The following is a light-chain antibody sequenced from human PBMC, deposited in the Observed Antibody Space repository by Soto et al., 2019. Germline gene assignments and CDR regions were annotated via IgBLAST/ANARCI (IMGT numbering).Light chain of an antibody. Sequence: AIQMTQSPSSLSASVGDRVTITCRASPVIRNDLGWYQQKPGKAPKVLIYAASSLQSGVPSRFSGSGSGTDFTLTISSLQPEDFATYYCLQNYNSPFTFGPGTKVDIK. J-gene: IGKJ3*01. V-gene: IGKV1-6*01. CDR3: LQNYNSPFT. CDR2: AAS. CDR1: PVIRND.